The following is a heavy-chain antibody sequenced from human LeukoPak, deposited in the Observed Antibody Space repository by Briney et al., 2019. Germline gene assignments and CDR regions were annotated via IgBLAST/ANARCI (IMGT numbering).Heavy chain of an antibody. CDR2: IWYDGSNK. CDR1: GFTFSSYG. J-gene: IGHJ4*02. CDR3: ARGQRLMVYAYVGIVATIEGIFYY. D-gene: IGHD5-12*01. V-gene: IGHV3-33*01. Sequence: PGGSLRLSCAASGFTFSSYGMYWVRQAPGKGLEWVAVIWYDGSNKYYADSVKGRLTISRDTSKNTLYLQMNSLRAEDTAVYYCARGQRLMVYAYVGIVATIEGIFYYWGQGTLVTVSS.